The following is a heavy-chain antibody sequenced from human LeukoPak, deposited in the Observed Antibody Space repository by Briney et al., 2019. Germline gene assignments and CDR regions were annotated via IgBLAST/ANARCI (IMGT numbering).Heavy chain of an antibody. D-gene: IGHD3-10*01. Sequence: ASVNVSCKASLYTFIRYYVHWVRQAPGQEREWLGWINPYSGDTHYAARRQGRGTLTRDTPSKTDHMELSALRQHDTRLYVRARGRIMVVRGVIMTGCVDVGGQGTTVTLS. V-gene: IGHV1-2*02. J-gene: IGHJ6*02. CDR1: LYTFIRYY. CDR3: ARGRIMVVRGVIMTGCVDV. CDR2: INPYSGDT.